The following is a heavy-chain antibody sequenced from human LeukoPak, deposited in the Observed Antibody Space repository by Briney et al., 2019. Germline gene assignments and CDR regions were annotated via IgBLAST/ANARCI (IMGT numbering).Heavy chain of an antibody. J-gene: IGHJ4*02. Sequence: ASVKVSCKASGYTFTSYGISWERQAPGQGLEWMGWISAYNGNTNYAQKLQGRVTMTTDTSTSTAYMELRSLRSDDTAVYYCARSPDYYDSSGYYPFDYWGQGTLVTVSS. CDR2: ISAYNGNT. D-gene: IGHD3-22*01. CDR3: ARSPDYYDSSGYYPFDY. V-gene: IGHV1-18*01. CDR1: GYTFTSYG.